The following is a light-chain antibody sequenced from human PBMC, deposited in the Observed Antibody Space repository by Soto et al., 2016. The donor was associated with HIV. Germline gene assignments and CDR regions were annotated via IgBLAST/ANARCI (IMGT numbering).Light chain of an antibody. CDR2: ATS. CDR1: QGIKNE. J-gene: IGKJ2*01. Sequence: AIQMTQSPSSLSASLGDRVTITCRASQGIKNELGWYQQKPGKAPKLLIYATSSLGGGVPSRFSGSGSGTDFTLTISSLQPEDSASYFXLQDYDRPXTFGQGPSWRSN. V-gene: IGKV1-6*01. CDR3: LQDYDRPXT.